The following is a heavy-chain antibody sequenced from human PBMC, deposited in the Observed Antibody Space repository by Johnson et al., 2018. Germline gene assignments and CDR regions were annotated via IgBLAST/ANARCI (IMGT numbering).Heavy chain of an antibody. CDR1: GYEFSDYW. D-gene: IGHD3-22*01. J-gene: IGHJ3*01. CDR3: VRRGPPYDSSGYAAFDV. CDR2: IYPDDSDT. Sequence: EVQLVESGADVSKPGESLKISCEAYGYEFSDYWIGWVRQMPGKGLEWMGVIYPDDSDTTYSPSFQGHVTIPADRSVSTVFLKGNSLKASDSAMYYCVRRGPPYDSSGYAAFDVWGQGTMVTVSS. V-gene: IGHV5-51*01.